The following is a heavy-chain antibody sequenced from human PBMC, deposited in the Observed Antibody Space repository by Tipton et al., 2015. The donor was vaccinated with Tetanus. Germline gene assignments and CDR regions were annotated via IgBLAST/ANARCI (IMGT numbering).Heavy chain of an antibody. CDR2: ISGYNGNT. D-gene: IGHD3-10*01. Sequence: QSGPEVKQPGASVKVSCKASGYSFSTYGISWVRQAPGQGPEWMGWISGYNGNTNYAPKFQGRVTMTTDTTTNTAYMELRSLRSDDTAVYYCARDYFGSGSNYYFDYWGQGSQVSVSS. CDR3: ARDYFGSGSNYYFDY. J-gene: IGHJ4*02. CDR1: GYSFSTYG. V-gene: IGHV1-18*01.